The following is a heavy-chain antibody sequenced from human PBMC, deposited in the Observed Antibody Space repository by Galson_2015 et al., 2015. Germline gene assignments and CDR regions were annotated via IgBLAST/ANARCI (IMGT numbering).Heavy chain of an antibody. D-gene: IGHD2-15*01. CDR1: GNNFITYW. CDR3: ARHGYCSGGSCYSGGWLDP. V-gene: IGHV5-51*01. CDR2: IYPRDSKT. J-gene: IGHJ5*02. Sequence: QSGAEVKKPGESLKISCRISGNNFITYWIAWVRQMPGKGLEWMGIIYPRDSKTTYSPSFQGQVTISADRSIRTAYLQWSSPKASDTAMYYCARHGYCSGGSCYSGGWLDPWGQGTLVIVSS.